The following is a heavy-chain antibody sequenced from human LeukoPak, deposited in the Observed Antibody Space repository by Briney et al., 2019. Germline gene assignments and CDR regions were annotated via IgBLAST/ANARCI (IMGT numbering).Heavy chain of an antibody. D-gene: IGHD2-2*02. V-gene: IGHV3-23*01. CDR3: AKDSGAYCSSTSCYTEYFQH. J-gene: IGHJ1*01. CDR2: ISGSGGST. CDR1: GFTFSSYA. Sequence: GGSLRLSCAASGFTFSSYAMSWVRQAPGKGLEWVSAISGSGGSTYYADSVKGRFTISRDNSKNTLYLQMNSLRAEDTAVYYCAKDSGAYCSSTSCYTEYFQHWGQGTLVTVSS.